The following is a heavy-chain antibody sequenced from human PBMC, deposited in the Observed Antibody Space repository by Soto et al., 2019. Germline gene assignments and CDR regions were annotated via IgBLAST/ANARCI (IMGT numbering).Heavy chain of an antibody. CDR1: GYTFTGYY. Sequence: ASVKVSCKASGYTFTGYYMHWVRQAPGQGLEWMGWVNPNSGGTNYAQKFQGWVTMTRDTSISTAYMELSRLRSDDTAVYYCGRDNDFWTGYFFDNWGQGTLVTVSS. D-gene: IGHD3-3*01. CDR3: GRDNDFWTGYFFDN. V-gene: IGHV1-2*04. J-gene: IGHJ4*02. CDR2: VNPNSGGT.